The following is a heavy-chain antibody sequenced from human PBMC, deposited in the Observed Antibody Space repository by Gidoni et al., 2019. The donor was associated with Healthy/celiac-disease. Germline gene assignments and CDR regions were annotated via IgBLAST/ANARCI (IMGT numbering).Heavy chain of an antibody. CDR1: GVTSRSYA. J-gene: IGHJ4*02. D-gene: IGHD3-16*01. CDR3: AKDSRSSVGGLGGYIDY. V-gene: IGHV3-23*04. Sequence: EVQLVESGGGLVQQGGSLRLSGPASGVTSRSYAMSWVRQAPGKGLEWVSAISGGVGSTSYADSVKGRFTISRDNSKNTLYLQMNSLRAEDTAVYYCAKDSRSSVGGLGGYIDYWCQGTLVTVSS. CDR2: ISGGVGST.